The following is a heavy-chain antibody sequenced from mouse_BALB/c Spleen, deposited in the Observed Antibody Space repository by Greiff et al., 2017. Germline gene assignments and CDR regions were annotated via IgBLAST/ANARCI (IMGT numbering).Heavy chain of an antibody. Sequence: QVQLQQSGAELVKPGASVKLSCKASGYTFTSYWMHWVKQRPGQGLEWIGEIDPSDSYTNYNQKFKGKATMTVDTSSTTAYMQLSSLTSEDSAVYYCTRWYGNYLYYLDYWGQGTTLTVSS. J-gene: IGHJ2*01. CDR3: TRWYGNYLYYLDY. V-gene: IGHV1-69*02. D-gene: IGHD2-10*02. CDR2: IDPSDSYT. CDR1: GYTFTSYW.